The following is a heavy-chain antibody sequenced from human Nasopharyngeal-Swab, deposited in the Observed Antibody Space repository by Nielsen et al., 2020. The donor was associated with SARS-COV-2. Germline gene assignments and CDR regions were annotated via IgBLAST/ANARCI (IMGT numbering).Heavy chain of an antibody. CDR2: ISGSGGST. CDR1: GFTFSSYA. D-gene: IGHD4-23*01. Sequence: GESLKISCAASGFTFSSYAMSWVRQAPGKGLEWVSAISGSGGSTYYADSVKGRFTISRDNSKNTLYLQMNSLRAEDTAVYYCARDTTVATDYWGQGTLVTVSS. CDR3: ARDTTVATDY. V-gene: IGHV3-23*01. J-gene: IGHJ4*02.